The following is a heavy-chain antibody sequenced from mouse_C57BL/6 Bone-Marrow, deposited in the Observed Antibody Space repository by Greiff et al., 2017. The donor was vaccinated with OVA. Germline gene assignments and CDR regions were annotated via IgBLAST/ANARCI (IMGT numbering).Heavy chain of an antibody. CDR1: GYTFTDYN. Sequence: EVHLVESGPELVKPGASVKIPCKASGYTFTDYNMDWVKQSHGKSLEWIGDINPNNGGTIYNQKFKGKATLTVDKSSSTAYMELRSLTSEDTAVYYCARRRGRYSNFGAYWGQGTLVTVSA. J-gene: IGHJ3*01. CDR3: ARRRGRYSNFGAY. CDR2: INPNNGGT. D-gene: IGHD2-5*01. V-gene: IGHV1-18*01.